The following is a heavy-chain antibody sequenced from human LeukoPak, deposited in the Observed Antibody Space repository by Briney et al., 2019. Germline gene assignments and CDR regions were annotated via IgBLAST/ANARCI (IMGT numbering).Heavy chain of an antibody. Sequence: SGPTLVNPTQTLTLTCTFSGSSLSTSGMCVSWIRQPPGKALEWLARIDWDDDKYYSTSLKTRLTISKDTSKNQVVLTMINMDPVDTATYYCARIRPGGYDPDYYYMDVWGKGTTVTVSS. D-gene: IGHD2-2*01. J-gene: IGHJ6*03. CDR2: IDWDDDK. CDR1: GSSLSTSGMC. V-gene: IGHV2-70*11. CDR3: ARIRPGGYDPDYYYMDV.